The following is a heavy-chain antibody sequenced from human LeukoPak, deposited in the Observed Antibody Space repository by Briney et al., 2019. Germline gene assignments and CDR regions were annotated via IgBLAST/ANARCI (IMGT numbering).Heavy chain of an antibody. CDR1: GFIFCNYV. CDR2: TWYDESNK. D-gene: IGHD6-13*01. V-gene: IGHV3-33*01. J-gene: IGHJ4*02. Sequence: GGSLRLSCAASGFIFCNYVMHWVRQAPGKGLEWVARTWYDESNKYYADSVKGRFTISRDNSNNTLYLQMNSLRPEDTAVYYWARDRPRVSHSHPPYFDYWGQGTLVTVSS. CDR3: ARDRPRVSHSHPPYFDY.